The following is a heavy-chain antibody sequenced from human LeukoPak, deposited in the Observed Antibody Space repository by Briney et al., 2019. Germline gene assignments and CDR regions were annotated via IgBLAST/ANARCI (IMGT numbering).Heavy chain of an antibody. J-gene: IGHJ4*02. CDR2: ISSSSSTI. V-gene: IGHV3-48*04. CDR3: ASRVVGVDY. D-gene: IGHD1-26*01. Sequence: PGGSLRLSCAASGFTFSSYSMNWVRQAPGKGLEWVSYISSSSSTIYYADSVKGRFTISRDNAKNSLYLQMDSLRAEDTAVYYCASRVVGVDYWGQGTLVTVSS. CDR1: GFTFSSYS.